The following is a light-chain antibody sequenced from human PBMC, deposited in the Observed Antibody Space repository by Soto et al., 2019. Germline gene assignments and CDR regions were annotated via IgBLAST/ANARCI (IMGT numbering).Light chain of an antibody. CDR2: KAS. CDR1: QSIRSW. J-gene: IGKJ1*01. CDR3: QQYNSYPWT. V-gene: IGKV1-5*03. Sequence: DIQMTQSPSTLSASVGDRVTITCRASQSIRSWLAWYQQKPGKAPKLLIYKASSLESGVPSRFSGSGSGTEFTLTISSLQPDDFATYCCQQYNSYPWTFGQGTKVEIK.